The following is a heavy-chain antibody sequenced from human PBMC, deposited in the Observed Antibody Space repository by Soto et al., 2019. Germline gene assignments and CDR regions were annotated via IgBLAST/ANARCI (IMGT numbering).Heavy chain of an antibody. J-gene: IGHJ6*02. Sequence: ASVKVSCKASGGTFSSYAISWARQAPGQGLEWMGWISAYNGNTNYAQKLQGRVTMTTDTSTSTAYMELRSLRSDDTAVYYCARDRAGREWSYYYYGMDVWGQGTTVTVSS. CDR3: ARDRAGREWSYYYYGMDV. CDR1: GGTFSSYA. V-gene: IGHV1-18*01. D-gene: IGHD3-3*01. CDR2: ISAYNGNT.